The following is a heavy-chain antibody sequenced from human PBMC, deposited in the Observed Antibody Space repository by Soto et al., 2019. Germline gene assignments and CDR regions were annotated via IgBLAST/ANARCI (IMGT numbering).Heavy chain of an antibody. D-gene: IGHD2-15*01. Sequence: QVQLVQSGAEVKRPGSSVKVSCEASGGTFSSFTITWVRQAPGQGLEWMGRITPILGTADYAQKFQGRVTISADKSTSTAYMELNSLRSEDTAVYYCARGPLGLLDYWGQGTRVTVSS. CDR1: GGTFSSFT. J-gene: IGHJ4*02. CDR3: ARGPLGLLDY. V-gene: IGHV1-69*08. CDR2: ITPILGTA.